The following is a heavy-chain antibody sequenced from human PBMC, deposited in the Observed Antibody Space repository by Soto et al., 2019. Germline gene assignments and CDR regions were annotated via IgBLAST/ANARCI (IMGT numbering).Heavy chain of an antibody. J-gene: IGHJ4*02. V-gene: IGHV3-23*01. D-gene: IGHD6-19*01. Sequence: DSLRGRFTVSRDNSKNTLYLQMNSLRAEDTAVYYCAKDEGHRPGWRNPYDFDYWGQGTLVTVSS. CDR3: AKDEGHRPGWRNPYDFDY.